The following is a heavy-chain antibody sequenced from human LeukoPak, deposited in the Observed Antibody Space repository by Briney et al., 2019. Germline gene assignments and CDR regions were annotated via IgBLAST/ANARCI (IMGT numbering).Heavy chain of an antibody. Sequence: PGRSLRLSCAASGFTFSSYGMPWVRQAPGKGLEWVAVIWYDGSNKYYADSVKGRFTISRDNSKNTLYLQMNSLRAEDTAVYYCARRLGPYDAFDIWGQGTMVTVSS. CDR1: GFTFSSYG. V-gene: IGHV3-33*01. CDR3: ARRLGPYDAFDI. J-gene: IGHJ3*02. D-gene: IGHD3-10*01. CDR2: IWYDGSNK.